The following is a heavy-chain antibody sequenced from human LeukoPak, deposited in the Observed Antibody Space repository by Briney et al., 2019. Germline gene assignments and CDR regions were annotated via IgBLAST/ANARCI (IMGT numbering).Heavy chain of an antibody. CDR1: GGSISSYY. J-gene: IGHJ4*02. D-gene: IGHD2-2*01. CDR3: ARHYCSSTSRRNANFDY. CDR2: IYYSGST. Sequence: SETLSLTCTVSGGSISSYYWSWIRQPPGKGLEWIGYIYYSGSTNYNPSLKSRVTISVDTSKNQFSLKLSSVTAADTAVYYCARHYCSSTSRRNANFDYWGQGTLVTVSS. V-gene: IGHV4-59*08.